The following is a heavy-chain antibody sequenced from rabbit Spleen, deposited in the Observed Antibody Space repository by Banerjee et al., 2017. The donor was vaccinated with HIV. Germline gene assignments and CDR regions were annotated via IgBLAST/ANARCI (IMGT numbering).Heavy chain of an antibody. J-gene: IGHJ6*01. CDR1: GFDFSSYG. Sequence: QEQLVESGGGLVQPGGSLKLSCKASGFDFSSYGVSWVRQAPGKGLEWIGYIDPVFGITYYANWVNGRFTISSHNAQNTLFLQLTSLTAADTATYFCARDTSSSFSSYGMDLWGPGTLVTVS. V-gene: IGHV1S47*01. D-gene: IGHD1-1*01. CDR3: ARDTSSSFSSYGMDL. CDR2: IDPVFGIT.